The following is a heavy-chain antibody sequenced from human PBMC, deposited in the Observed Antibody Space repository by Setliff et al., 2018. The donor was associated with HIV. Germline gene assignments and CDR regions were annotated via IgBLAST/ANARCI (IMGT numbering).Heavy chain of an antibody. CDR1: GDSISTDNYH. Sequence: KPSETLSLTCTVSGDSISTDNYHWGWIRQPPGKGLEWIGHTANTDYNPSLKSRVTVSVDTSKNRLSLRLSSVTAADTAVYYCARHAALIKRYYYYYLDVWGKGTTVTVSS. CDR2: TANT. V-gene: IGHV4-39*01. D-gene: IGHD5-18*01. J-gene: IGHJ6*03. CDR3: ARHAALIKRYYYYYLDV.